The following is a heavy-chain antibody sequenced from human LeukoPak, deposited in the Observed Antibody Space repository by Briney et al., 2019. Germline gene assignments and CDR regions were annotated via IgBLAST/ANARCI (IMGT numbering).Heavy chain of an antibody. CDR1: GRSISSSSYY. J-gene: IGHJ6*03. D-gene: IGHD3-3*01. Sequence: PSETLSLTCTVSGRSISSSSYYWGWIRQPPGKGLAWIGSIYYNGSTDYNPSLKSRVTISVDTSKNQFSLKLSSVTAADTAVYYCARLRYDFAYMDVWGKGTTVTVSS. CDR3: ARLRYDFAYMDV. V-gene: IGHV4-39*01. CDR2: IYYNGST.